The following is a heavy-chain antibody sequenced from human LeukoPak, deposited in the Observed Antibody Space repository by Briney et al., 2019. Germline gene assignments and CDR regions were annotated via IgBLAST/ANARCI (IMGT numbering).Heavy chain of an antibody. CDR3: ARHAVYSSGWYFYLDH. D-gene: IGHD6-19*01. J-gene: IGHJ4*02. CDR1: GVSTSNGIYY. Sequence: SETLSLTCAVSGVSTSNGIYYWGWVRQPPGKGLEWIGSVYYGGSTYYNPSLRSRVTMSVDTSKNQFSLRLSSVTAADTAVYYCARHAVYSSGWYFYLDHWGQGILVTVSS. V-gene: IGHV4-39*01. CDR2: VYYGGST.